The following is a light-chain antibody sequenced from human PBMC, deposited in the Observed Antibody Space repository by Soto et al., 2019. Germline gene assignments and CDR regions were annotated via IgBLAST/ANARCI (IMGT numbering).Light chain of an antibody. CDR3: QQNGTA. J-gene: IGKJ1*01. CDR2: GTS. CDR1: QSVSSSY. Sequence: EIVLTQSPGTLSLSPGERATLSCRASQSVSSSYLAWYQQKPGQAPRLLIYGTSSRATAIPDRFSGSGSGTDFTLTISRLEPEDFAVYYCQQNGTAFGQGTKVDIK. V-gene: IGKV3-20*01.